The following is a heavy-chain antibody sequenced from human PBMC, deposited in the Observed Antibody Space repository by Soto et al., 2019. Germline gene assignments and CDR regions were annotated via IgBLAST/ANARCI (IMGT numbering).Heavy chain of an antibody. V-gene: IGHV1-69*13. D-gene: IGHD3-22*01. CDR1: GCTFSSYA. Sequence: SVKVSCKASGCTFSSYAISWVRQAPGQGLEWMGGIIPIFGTANYAQKFQGRVTITADESTSTAYMELSSLRSEDTAVYYCASDLYYYDSIPVIPQGAFDIWGQGTMVTV. J-gene: IGHJ3*02. CDR2: IIPIFGTA. CDR3: ASDLYYYDSIPVIPQGAFDI.